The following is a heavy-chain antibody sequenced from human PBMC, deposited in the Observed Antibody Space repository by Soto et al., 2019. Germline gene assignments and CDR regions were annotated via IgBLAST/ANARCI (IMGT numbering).Heavy chain of an antibody. V-gene: IGHV1-18*01. J-gene: IGHJ3*02. CDR3: ARGQSSGWYRNAFDI. CDR1: GGTFSSYT. Sequence: ASVKVSCKASGGTFSSYTISWVRQAPGQGLEWMGRIIAYNGNTNYAQKLQGRVTMTTDTSTSTAYMELRSLRSDDTAVYYCARGQSSGWYRNAFDIWGQGTMVTVSS. CDR2: IIAYNGNT. D-gene: IGHD6-19*01.